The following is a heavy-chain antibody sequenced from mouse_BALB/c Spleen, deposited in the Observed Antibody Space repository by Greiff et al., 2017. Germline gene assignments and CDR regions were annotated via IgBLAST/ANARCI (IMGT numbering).Heavy chain of an antibody. CDR2: ISDGGSYT. CDR3: ARKGIYGYFDY. D-gene: IGHD1-1*01. J-gene: IGHJ2*01. V-gene: IGHV5-4*02. Sequence: EVQRVESGGGLVKPGGSLKLSCAASGFTFSDYYMYWVRQTPEKRLEWVATISDGGSYTYYPDSVKGRFTISRDNAKNNLYLQMSSLKSEDTAMYYCARKGIYGYFDYWGQGTTLTVSS. CDR1: GFTFSDYY.